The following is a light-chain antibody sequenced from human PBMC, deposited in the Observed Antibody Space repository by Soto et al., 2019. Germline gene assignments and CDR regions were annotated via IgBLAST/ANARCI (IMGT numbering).Light chain of an antibody. V-gene: IGKV3-20*01. Sequence: EIVLTQSPGTLSLSPGERATLSCRASQSFSSTYLAWYQQKPGQAPRLLIYGASSRATGIPDRFSGGGSGTDFSLTISRLDPEDFAVYYCQQYGASPPWTFGQGTKVDIK. CDR1: QSFSSTY. CDR2: GAS. CDR3: QQYGASPPWT. J-gene: IGKJ1*01.